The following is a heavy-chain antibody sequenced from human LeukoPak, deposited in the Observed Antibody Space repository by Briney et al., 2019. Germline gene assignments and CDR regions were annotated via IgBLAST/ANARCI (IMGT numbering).Heavy chain of an antibody. Sequence: GASVKVSCKASGYTFTGYYMHWVRQAPGQGLEWMGWINPNSGGANYAQKFQGRVSMTRDTSISTAYMELSRLRSDDTAVYYCARTPTRDHQLDYWGQGTLVTVSS. J-gene: IGHJ4*02. CDR2: INPNSGGA. CDR1: GYTFTGYY. V-gene: IGHV1-2*02. CDR3: ARTPTRDHQLDY. D-gene: IGHD3-10*01.